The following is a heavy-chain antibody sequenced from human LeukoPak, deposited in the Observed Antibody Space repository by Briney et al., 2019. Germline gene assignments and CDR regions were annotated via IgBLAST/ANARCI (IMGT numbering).Heavy chain of an antibody. CDR2: IWYDGSNK. Sequence: PGGSLRLSCAPSGFTFSSYGMHWVRQAPGKGLEWVAVIWYDGSNKYYADSVKGRFTISRDNSKNTLYLQMNSLRAEDTAVYYCAREFGGSGSYYNPDYWGQGTLVTVSS. J-gene: IGHJ4*02. CDR3: AREFGGSGSYYNPDY. V-gene: IGHV3-33*01. CDR1: GFTFSSYG. D-gene: IGHD3-10*01.